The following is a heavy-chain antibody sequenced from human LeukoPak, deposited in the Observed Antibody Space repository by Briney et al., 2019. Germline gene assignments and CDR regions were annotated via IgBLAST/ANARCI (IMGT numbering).Heavy chain of an antibody. D-gene: IGHD3-10*01. Sequence: ASVKVSCKVSGYTLTELSMHWVRQAPGQGLEWMGRINPNSGGTNYAQKFQGRVTMTRDTSISTAYMELSRLRSDDTAVYYCARSLWFGELSPDYWGQGTLVTVSS. CDR3: ARSLWFGELSPDY. CDR2: INPNSGGT. CDR1: GYTLTELS. J-gene: IGHJ4*02. V-gene: IGHV1-2*06.